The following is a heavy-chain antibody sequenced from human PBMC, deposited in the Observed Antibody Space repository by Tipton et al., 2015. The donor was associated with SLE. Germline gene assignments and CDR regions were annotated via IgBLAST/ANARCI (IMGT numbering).Heavy chain of an antibody. Sequence: LRLSCTVSGGSISSYYWSWIRQPPGKGLEWIGYIYYSGSTNYNPSLKSRVTISADTSKNQFSLKLSSVTAADTAVYYCAGVSRDAFEIWGQGTMVTVSS. V-gene: IGHV4-59*12. J-gene: IGHJ3*02. CDR1: GGSISSYY. CDR3: AGVSRDAFEI. D-gene: IGHD5/OR15-5a*01. CDR2: IYYSGST.